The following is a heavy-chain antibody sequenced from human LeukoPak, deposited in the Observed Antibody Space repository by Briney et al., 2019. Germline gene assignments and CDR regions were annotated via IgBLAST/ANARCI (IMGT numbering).Heavy chain of an antibody. CDR3: AINILTGSTPFDY. Sequence: SETLSLTCTVSGGSISSGDYYWSWIRQPPGKGLEWIGYIYYSGSTYYNPSLKSRVTISVDTSKNQFSLKLSSVTAADTAVYYCAINILTGSTPFDYRGQGTLVTVSS. V-gene: IGHV4-30-4*01. D-gene: IGHD3-9*01. CDR2: IYYSGST. CDR1: GGSISSGDYY. J-gene: IGHJ4*02.